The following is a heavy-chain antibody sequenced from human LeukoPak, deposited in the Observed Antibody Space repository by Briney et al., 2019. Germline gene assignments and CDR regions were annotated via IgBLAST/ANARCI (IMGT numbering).Heavy chain of an antibody. D-gene: IGHD6-13*01. J-gene: IGHJ5*02. CDR1: GFTFSSYG. V-gene: IGHV3-23*01. CDR3: AKGKYPIAAASWFDP. Sequence: PGGSLRLSCAASGFTFSSYGMSWVRQAPGKGLEWVSAISGSGGSTYYADSVKGRFTISRDNSKSTLYLQMNSLRAEDTAVYYCAKGKYPIAAASWFDPWGQGTLVTVSS. CDR2: ISGSGGST.